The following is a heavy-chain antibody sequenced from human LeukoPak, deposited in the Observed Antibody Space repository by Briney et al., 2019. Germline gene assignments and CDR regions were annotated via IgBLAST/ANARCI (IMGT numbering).Heavy chain of an antibody. Sequence: ASVKVSCKASGYTFTGYYMHWVRQAPGQGLEWMGWINPNSGGTNYAQKFQGRVTMTRDTSISTAYMELSRLRSDDTAVYCCAREAPSTKLRYMDGWGKGTTVTVSS. V-gene: IGHV1-2*02. CDR3: AREAPSTKLRYMDG. CDR1: GYTFTGYY. J-gene: IGHJ6*03. D-gene: IGHD2-21*01. CDR2: INPNSGGT.